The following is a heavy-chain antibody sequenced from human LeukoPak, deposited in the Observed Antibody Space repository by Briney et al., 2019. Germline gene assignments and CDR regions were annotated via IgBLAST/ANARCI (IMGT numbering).Heavy chain of an antibody. CDR2: IYTSGST. D-gene: IGHD3-10*01. Sequence: SETLSLTCTVSGVSISSGSYYWSWIRQPAGKGLEWIGRIYTSGSTNYNPSLKSRVTISVDTSKNQFSLKLSSVTAADTAVYYCARLVTDYYGSGSYYRALNYFDYWGQGTLVTVSS. CDR1: GVSISSGSYY. CDR3: ARLVTDYYGSGSYYRALNYFDY. V-gene: IGHV4-61*02. J-gene: IGHJ4*02.